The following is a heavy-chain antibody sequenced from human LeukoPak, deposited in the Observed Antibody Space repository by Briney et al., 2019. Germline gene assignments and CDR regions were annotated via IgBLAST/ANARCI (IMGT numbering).Heavy chain of an antibody. Sequence: KPSETLSLTCTVSGGSISSYYWSWIRQPAGKGLEWIGRIYTSGSTNYNPSLKSRVTISVDTSKNQFSLKLSSVTAADTALYYCARDLVGATWLPGSDAFDIWGLGTMVIVSS. CDR2: IYTSGST. CDR3: ARDLVGATWLPGSDAFDI. CDR1: GGSISSYY. J-gene: IGHJ3*02. D-gene: IGHD1-26*01. V-gene: IGHV4-4*07.